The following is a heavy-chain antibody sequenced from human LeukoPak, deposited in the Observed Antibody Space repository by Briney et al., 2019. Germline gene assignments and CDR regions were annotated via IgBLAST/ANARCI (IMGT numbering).Heavy chain of an antibody. J-gene: IGHJ3*01. CDR1: GFTFSSYE. V-gene: IGHV3-48*03. Sequence: QPGGSLRLSCAASGFTFSSYEMNWVRQAPGKGLEWVSYISSSGSTKYYADSVKGRFTISRDNAKNSLYLQMNSLRAEDTAVYYCARVFGEPTWGQGTMVTVSS. CDR2: ISSSGSTK. CDR3: ARVFGEPT. D-gene: IGHD3-10*02.